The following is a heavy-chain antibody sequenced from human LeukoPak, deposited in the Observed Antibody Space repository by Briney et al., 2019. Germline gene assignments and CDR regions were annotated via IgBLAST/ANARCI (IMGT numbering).Heavy chain of an antibody. CDR3: ARGWNYACRLDY. J-gene: IGHJ4*02. D-gene: IGHD1-7*01. CDR2: VKQDGGEK. V-gene: IGHV3-7*01. Sequence: PGGSLRLSCAASGFTFTDYWMTWVRQAPGKGLEWVAHVKQDGGEKYYVDSVKGRFTISRDNAENLVYLLMDSLRAEDTAVYYCARGWNYACRLDYWGQGTLVTVST. CDR1: GFTFTDYW.